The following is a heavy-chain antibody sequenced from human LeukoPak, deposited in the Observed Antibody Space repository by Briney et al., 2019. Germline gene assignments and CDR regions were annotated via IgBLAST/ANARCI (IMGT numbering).Heavy chain of an antibody. Sequence: GGSLRLSCAASGFTFSSYSMNWVRQAPGKGLEWVSSISSSSSYIYYADSVKGRFTISRDNAKNSLYLQMNTLRAEDTAVYYCAKMEGKSFYYDSSGSSLEYWGQGALVSVSS. CDR3: AKMEGKSFYYDSSGSSLEY. V-gene: IGHV3-21*04. CDR1: GFTFSSYS. D-gene: IGHD3-22*01. J-gene: IGHJ4*02. CDR2: ISSSSSYI.